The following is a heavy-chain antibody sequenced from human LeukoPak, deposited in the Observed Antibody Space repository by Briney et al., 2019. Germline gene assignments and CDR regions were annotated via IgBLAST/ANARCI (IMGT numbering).Heavy chain of an antibody. CDR2: ISWNSGSI. CDR3: AKATVSVTTGYYYGMDV. Sequence: GGSLRLSCAASGFTFDDYAMHWVRQAPGKGLEWVSGISWNSGSIGYADSEKGRFTISRDNAKNSLYLQMNSLRAEDTALYYCAKATVSVTTGYYYGMDVWGQGTTVTVSS. V-gene: IGHV3-9*01. D-gene: IGHD4-11*01. CDR1: GFTFDDYA. J-gene: IGHJ6*02.